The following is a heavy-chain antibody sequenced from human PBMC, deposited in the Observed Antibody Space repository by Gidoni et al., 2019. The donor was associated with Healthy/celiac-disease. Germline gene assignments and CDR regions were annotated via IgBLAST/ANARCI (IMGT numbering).Heavy chain of an antibody. Sequence: QWQLVQSAAEVTKPCSSVKVSCKASGVTFISYAISWVRQAPGQGLEWMGGIIPIFGTANYAQKFQGRVTINADEYTSTAYMDLSSLRSEETAVYYCATSYFDIWGQGTMVTVS. CDR3: ATSYFDI. CDR1: GVTFISYA. J-gene: IGHJ3*02. D-gene: IGHD1-26*01. V-gene: IGHV1-69*01. CDR2: IIPIFGTA.